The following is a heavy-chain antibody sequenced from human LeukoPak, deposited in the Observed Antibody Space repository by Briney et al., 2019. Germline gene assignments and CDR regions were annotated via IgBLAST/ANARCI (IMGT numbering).Heavy chain of an antibody. V-gene: IGHV1-18*01. D-gene: IGHD1-1*01. Sequence: NLQGRVTMTTDTSTTTAYVELRSLRSDDTAVYYCARDTTGTPVLFDYWGQGTLVTVSS. CDR3: ARDTTGTPVLFDY. J-gene: IGHJ4*02.